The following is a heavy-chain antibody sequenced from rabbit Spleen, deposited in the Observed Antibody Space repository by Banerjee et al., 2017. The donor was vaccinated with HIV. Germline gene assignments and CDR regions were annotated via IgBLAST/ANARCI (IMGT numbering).Heavy chain of an antibody. CDR2: IAGSSSGFT. D-gene: IGHD1-1*01. CDR1: GFSLSNYYD. J-gene: IGHJ6*01. V-gene: IGHV1S45*01. Sequence: QEQLVESGGGLVQPEGSLTLTCTASGFSLSNYYDMCWVRQAPGKGLEWIACIAGSSSGFTYSATWAKGRFTCSKTSSTTVTLQATSLTAADTATYFCARDSSSSFSSYGMDLWGQGTLVTVS. CDR3: ARDSSSSFSSYGMDL.